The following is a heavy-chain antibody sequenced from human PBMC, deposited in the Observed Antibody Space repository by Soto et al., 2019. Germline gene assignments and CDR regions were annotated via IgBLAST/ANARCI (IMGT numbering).Heavy chain of an antibody. CDR2: LQYNGIT. J-gene: IGHJ4*02. D-gene: IGHD3-9*01. V-gene: IGHV4-39*02. CDR1: GDPISSSGHF. Sequence: QQQLQESGPGLAKPSETLSLTCTVSGDPISSSGHFWVWIRQPPGKGLECIGNLQYNGITHYKPSLESRVTISADTSKQPFSLKLNSVTAADTALYYCAHRVDWSPYDSWGQGTLVTVYS. CDR3: AHRVDWSPYDS.